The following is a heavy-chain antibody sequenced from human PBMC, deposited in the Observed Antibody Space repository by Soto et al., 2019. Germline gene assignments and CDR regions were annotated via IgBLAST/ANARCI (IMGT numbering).Heavy chain of an antibody. CDR2: IKKESDGWTV. CDR1: GLTFTNAW. V-gene: IGHV3-15*07. J-gene: IGHJ4*02. Sequence: GGSLRLSCAASGLTFTNAWMNWVRQAPGKGLEWVGRIKKESDGWTVDYAAPVKGRFTISRDDSKNTVYLQMNSLNTEDTAVYYCTTDPFYGSGSYSPPNYDHWGQGTLVTVSS. CDR3: TTDPFYGSGSYSPPNYDH. D-gene: IGHD3-10*01.